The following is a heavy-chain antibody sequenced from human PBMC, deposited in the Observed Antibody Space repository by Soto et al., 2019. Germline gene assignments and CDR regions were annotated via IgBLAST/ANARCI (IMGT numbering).Heavy chain of an antibody. CDR3: ASANNADYYDSSGYYYYGMDV. D-gene: IGHD3-22*01. V-gene: IGHV1-69*13. J-gene: IGHJ6*02. CDR2: IIPIFGTA. Sequence: SVKVSCKASGGTFSSYAISWVRQAPGQGLEWMGGIIPIFGTANYAQKFQGRVTITADESTSTAYMELSSLRSEDTAVYYCASANNADYYDSSGYYYYGMDVWGQGTTVTVSS. CDR1: GGTFSSYA.